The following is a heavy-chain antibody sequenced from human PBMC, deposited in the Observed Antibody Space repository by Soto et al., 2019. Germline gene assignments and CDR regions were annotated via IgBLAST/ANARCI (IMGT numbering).Heavy chain of an antibody. J-gene: IGHJ6*02. D-gene: IGHD6-13*01. Sequence: SGESLKISCKGSGYSFTSYWISWVRQMPGKGLEWMGRIDPSDSYTNYSPSFQGHVTISADKSISTAYLQWSSLKASDTAMYYCASRYSSSWYENSMDVWGQGTTVTVS. CDR3: ASRYSSSWYENSMDV. CDR1: GYSFTSYW. V-gene: IGHV5-10-1*01. CDR2: IDPSDSYT.